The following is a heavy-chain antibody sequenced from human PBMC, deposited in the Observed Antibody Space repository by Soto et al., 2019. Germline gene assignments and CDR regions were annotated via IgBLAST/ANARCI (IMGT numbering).Heavy chain of an antibody. J-gene: IGHJ4*02. CDR3: ARGTAEYSSSLEEVDY. D-gene: IGHD6-6*01. Sequence: GSLRLSCAASGFTFSSYGMHWVRQAPGKGLEWVAVIWYDGSNKYYADSVKGRFTISRDNSKNTLYLQMNSLRAEDTAVYYCARGTAEYSSSLEEVDYWGQGTLVTVSS. V-gene: IGHV3-33*01. CDR2: IWYDGSNK. CDR1: GFTFSSYG.